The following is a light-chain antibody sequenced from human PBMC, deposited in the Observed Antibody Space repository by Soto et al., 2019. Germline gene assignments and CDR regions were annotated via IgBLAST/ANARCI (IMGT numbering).Light chain of an antibody. CDR1: SSDVGSYNL. CDR3: CSYAGSSTFPYV. Sequence: QSALTQPASVSGSPGQSITISCTGTSSDVGSYNLVSWYQQHPGKAPKLMIYEVSKRPSGVSNRFSGSKSGNTASLTISGLQDEDEADYYCCSYAGSSTFPYVFGTGTKLTVL. J-gene: IGLJ1*01. CDR2: EVS. V-gene: IGLV2-23*02.